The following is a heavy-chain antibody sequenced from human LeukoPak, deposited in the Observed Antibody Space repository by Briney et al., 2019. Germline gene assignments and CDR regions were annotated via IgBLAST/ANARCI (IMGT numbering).Heavy chain of an antibody. CDR3: ARGKLNKATTVTTGLDVHDP. V-gene: IGHV7-4-1*02. J-gene: IGHJ5*02. CDR2: INTNTGNP. Sequence: ASVKVSCKASGYTFTNYAMNWVRQAPGQGLEWMGWINTNTGNPTYAQGFTGRFVFSLDTSVSTAYLQISSLQAEDTAVYYCARGKLNKATTVTTGLDVHDPWGQGTLVTVSS. D-gene: IGHD4-17*01. CDR1: GYTFTNYA.